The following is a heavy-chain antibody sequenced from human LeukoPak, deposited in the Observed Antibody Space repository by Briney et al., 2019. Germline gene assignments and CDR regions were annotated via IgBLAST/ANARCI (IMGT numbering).Heavy chain of an antibody. V-gene: IGHV3-23*01. CDR2: ISGSGGST. CDR1: GFTFSSYA. D-gene: IGHD3-22*01. CDR3: AKTYYYDSSGVDYYYGMDV. Sequence: GGSLRLSCAASGFTFSSYAMSWVRQAPGKGLEWVSAISGSGGSTYYADSVKGRFTIPRDNSKNTLYLQMNSLRAEDTAVYYCAKTYYYDSSGVDYYYGMDVWGQGTTVTVSS. J-gene: IGHJ6*02.